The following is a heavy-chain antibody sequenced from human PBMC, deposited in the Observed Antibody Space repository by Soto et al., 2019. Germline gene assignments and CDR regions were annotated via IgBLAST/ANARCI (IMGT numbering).Heavy chain of an antibody. CDR3: ARVIPNYDILTGYD. Sequence: GGSLRLSCAASGFTFSSYSMNWVRQAPGKGLEWVSYISSSSSTIYYADSVKGRFTISRDNAKNSLYLQMNSLRDEDTAVYYCARVIPNYDILTGYDWGQGTLVTVSS. D-gene: IGHD3-9*01. V-gene: IGHV3-48*02. J-gene: IGHJ4*02. CDR2: ISSSSSTI. CDR1: GFTFSSYS.